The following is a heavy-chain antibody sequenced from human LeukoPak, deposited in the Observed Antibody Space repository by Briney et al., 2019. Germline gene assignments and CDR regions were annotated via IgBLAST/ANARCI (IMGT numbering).Heavy chain of an antibody. CDR3: VRRYCSGGSCYFDY. J-gene: IGHJ4*02. V-gene: IGHV3-23*01. CDR2: IGKSGGNT. Sequence: QSGGSLRLSCAASGFTFSNYAMTWVRQAPGKGLEWVSTIGKSGGNTYYADSVKGRFTISRDNSKNTLYLQMTSLRAEDTAVYYCVRRYCSGGSCYFDYWGQGILVTASS. CDR1: GFTFSNYA. D-gene: IGHD2-15*01.